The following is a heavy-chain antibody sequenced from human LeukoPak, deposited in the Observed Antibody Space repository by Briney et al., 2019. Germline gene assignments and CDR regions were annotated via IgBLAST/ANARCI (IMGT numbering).Heavy chain of an antibody. Sequence: SETLSLTCTVSGGSVTGYFWSWIRQPPGKGLEWIGYIYYSGSTNYNPSLKSRVTISVDTSKNQFSLKLSSVTAADTAVYYCATVADAGYSSSWGAFDIWGQGTMVTVSS. J-gene: IGHJ3*02. CDR1: GGSVTGYF. V-gene: IGHV4-59*02. CDR3: ATVADAGYSSSWGAFDI. D-gene: IGHD6-13*01. CDR2: IYYSGST.